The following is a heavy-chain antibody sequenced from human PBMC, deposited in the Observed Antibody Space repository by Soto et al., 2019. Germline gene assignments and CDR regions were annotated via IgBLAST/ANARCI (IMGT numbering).Heavy chain of an antibody. D-gene: IGHD3-9*01. J-gene: IGHJ4*02. CDR3: AKDPSTGPPDC. Sequence: RGSLRLSCAAAGFSFSSYGVSWVRQAPGKGLQWVATIHPSGGSKHYAESVRGRFTISRDDSRDTLYLQMNSLRAEDTAVYYCAKDPSTGPPDCWGQGALVTVSS. V-gene: IGHV3-23*01. CDR1: GFSFSSYG. CDR2: IHPSGGSK.